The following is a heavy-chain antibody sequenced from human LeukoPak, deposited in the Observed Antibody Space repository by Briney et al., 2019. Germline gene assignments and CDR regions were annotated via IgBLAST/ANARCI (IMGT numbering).Heavy chain of an antibody. Sequence: PGGSLRLSCAASGFTFSSYAMSWVRQAPGKGLEWVSSISSSSSYIYYADSVKGRFTISRDNAKNSLYLQMNSLRAEDTAVYYCARVRVGATLPPYYYYYYMDVWGKGTTVTVSS. V-gene: IGHV3-21*01. D-gene: IGHD1-26*01. CDR1: GFTFSSYA. CDR3: ARVRVGATLPPYYYYYYMDV. J-gene: IGHJ6*03. CDR2: ISSSSSYI.